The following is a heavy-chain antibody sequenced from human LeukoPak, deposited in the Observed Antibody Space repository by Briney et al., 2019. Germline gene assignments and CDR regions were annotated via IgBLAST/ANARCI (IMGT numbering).Heavy chain of an antibody. V-gene: IGHV3-21*01. Sequence: GGSLRLSCAASGFTFSSYSMSWVRQAPGKGLEWVSFISSSNSYIYYADSVKGRFTISRDNAKNSLYLRMNSLRAEDAAVYYCARDDAYYDSSGYQNYFDYWGQGTLVTVSS. J-gene: IGHJ4*02. CDR3: ARDDAYYDSSGYQNYFDY. D-gene: IGHD3-22*01. CDR2: ISSSNSYI. CDR1: GFTFSSYS.